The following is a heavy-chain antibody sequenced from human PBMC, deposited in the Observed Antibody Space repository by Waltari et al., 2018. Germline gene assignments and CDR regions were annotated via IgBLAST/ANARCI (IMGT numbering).Heavy chain of an antibody. J-gene: IGHJ5*02. Sequence: QVQLVQSGAEVKKPGASVKVSCKASGYTLTGYYMHWVRQAPGQGLEWMGWINPNSGGTNYAQKFQGRVTMTRDTSISTAYMELSRLRSDDTAVYYCARGMELRSGGAWFDPWGQGTLVTVSS. D-gene: IGHD3-10*02. CDR3: ARGMELRSGGAWFDP. V-gene: IGHV1-2*02. CDR1: GYTLTGYY. CDR2: INPNSGGT.